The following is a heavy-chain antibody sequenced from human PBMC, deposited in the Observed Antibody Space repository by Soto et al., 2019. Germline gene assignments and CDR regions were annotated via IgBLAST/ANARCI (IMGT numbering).Heavy chain of an antibody. CDR2: TNTNSGNT. V-gene: IGHV1-8*01. CDR1: GYTFTSYD. Sequence: ASVKVSCKASGYTFTSYDINWVRQAIGQGPERMGWTNTNSGNTGYAQKFEGRDTMTRSTSVSTAYMDLSRLRSHDPAVYYCARATREWGFDYRGRGSLGT. CDR3: ARATREWGFDY. J-gene: IGHJ4*02. D-gene: IGHD3-3*01.